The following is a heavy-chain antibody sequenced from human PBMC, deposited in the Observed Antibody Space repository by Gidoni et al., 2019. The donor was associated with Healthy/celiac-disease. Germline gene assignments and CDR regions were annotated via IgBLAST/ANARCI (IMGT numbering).Heavy chain of an antibody. V-gene: IGHV3-30*04. CDR3: ARGRMAGTWYYYYGMDV. J-gene: IGHJ6*02. CDR2: ISYDGSNK. D-gene: IGHD6-19*01. Sequence: QVQLVESGGGVVQPGRSLRLSCAASGFTFSSYAMHWVRQAPGKGLEWVAVISYDGSNKYYADSVKGRFTISRDNSKNTLYLQMNSLRAEDTAVYYCARGRMAGTWYYYYGMDVWGQGTTVTVSS. CDR1: GFTFSSYA.